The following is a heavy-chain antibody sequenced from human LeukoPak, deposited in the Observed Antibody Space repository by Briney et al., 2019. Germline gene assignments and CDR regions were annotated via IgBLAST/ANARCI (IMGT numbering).Heavy chain of an antibody. CDR3: VREARTRSGWPYFDS. J-gene: IGHJ4*02. V-gene: IGHV4-4*02. CDR2: IYHSGTT. D-gene: IGHD6-25*01. CDR1: GDSINTNNW. Sequence: PSGTLSLTCAVSGDSINTNNWWSWARQPPGKGLEWIGEIYHSGTTKYNPSLMSRVTMSTDKSQNEFSLKLSSVTAADTAVYYCVREARTRSGWPYFDSWGQGTLVTVSP.